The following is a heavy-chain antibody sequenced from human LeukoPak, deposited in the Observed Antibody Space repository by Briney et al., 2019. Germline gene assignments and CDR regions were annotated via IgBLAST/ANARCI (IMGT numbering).Heavy chain of an antibody. V-gene: IGHV3-30*18. Sequence: PGRSLRLSCAASGFTFSSYGMHWVRQAPGKGLEWVAVISYDGSNKYYADSVKGRFTISRDNSKNTLYLQMNSLRAEDTAVYYCAKGGYYDSSGYYDGPDCWGQGTLVTVSS. CDR1: GFTFSSYG. CDR2: ISYDGSNK. J-gene: IGHJ4*02. D-gene: IGHD3-22*01. CDR3: AKGGYYDSSGYYDGPDC.